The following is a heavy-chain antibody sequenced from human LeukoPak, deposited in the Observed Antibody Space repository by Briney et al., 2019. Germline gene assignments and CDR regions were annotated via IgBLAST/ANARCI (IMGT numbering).Heavy chain of an antibody. CDR1: GYTFSDHY. J-gene: IGHJ4*02. CDR2: IKPNSGVA. V-gene: IGHV1-2*02. Sequence: ASVKVSCRASGYTFSDHYMHWMRQAPGQGLEWMGWIKPNSGVAIYAQRFQGRVTLTTDTSISTAYMELRSLRSDDTAVYYCAREHGYYDMGIDYWGQGTLVTVSS. CDR3: AREHGYYDMGIDY. D-gene: IGHD3-22*01.